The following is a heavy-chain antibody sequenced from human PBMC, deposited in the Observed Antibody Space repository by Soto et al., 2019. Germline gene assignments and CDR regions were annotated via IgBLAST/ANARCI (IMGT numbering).Heavy chain of an antibody. V-gene: IGHV1-18*01. CDR3: ARVPIRMMSSGYAH. Sequence: QVQLVQSGAEVKKPGASVKVSCKASGYTFTSYGISWVRQAPGQGLEWMGWISAYNGNTNYAQKLQASVTITTDTSTSTAYMEPRSLRSDDTAVYYCARVPIRMMSSGYAHWGQGTLVTVSS. CDR2: ISAYNGNT. J-gene: IGHJ4*02. CDR1: GYTFTSYG. D-gene: IGHD3-22*01.